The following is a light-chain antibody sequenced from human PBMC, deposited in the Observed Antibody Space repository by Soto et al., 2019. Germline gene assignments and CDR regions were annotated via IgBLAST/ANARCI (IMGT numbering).Light chain of an antibody. Sequence: EIVLTQSPATLSLSPGERATLSCRASQSVSSYLAWYQQKPGQAPRLLIYDASNRATGIPARFSGSGSGTDFSLPISSLEPEDFAVSYCQQRSNWTPFTFGQGTRLEIK. CDR3: QQRSNWTPFT. V-gene: IGKV3-11*01. CDR1: QSVSSY. J-gene: IGKJ5*01. CDR2: DAS.